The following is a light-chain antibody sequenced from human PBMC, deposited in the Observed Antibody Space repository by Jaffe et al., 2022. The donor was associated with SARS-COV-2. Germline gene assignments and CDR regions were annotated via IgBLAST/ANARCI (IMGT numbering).Light chain of an antibody. Sequence: EIVLTQSPGTLSLSPGERATLSCRASESVSRSYLAWYQQKPGQAPRLLIYGASSRATGIPDRFSGSGSGTDFTLTVSRLEPEDFAVYYCHQYGSSPYTFGQGTNLEIK. V-gene: IGKV3-20*01. CDR3: HQYGSSPYT. J-gene: IGKJ2*01. CDR1: ESVSRSY. CDR2: GAS.